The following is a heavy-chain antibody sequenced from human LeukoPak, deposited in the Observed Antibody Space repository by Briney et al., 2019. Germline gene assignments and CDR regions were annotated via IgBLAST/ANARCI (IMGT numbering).Heavy chain of an antibody. CDR2: ISYDGSNK. D-gene: IGHD6-19*01. CDR3: AKDRGSSGWYYLDY. Sequence: GGSLRLSCAASGFTFSSYGMHWVRQAPGKGLEWVAVISYDGSNKYYADSVKGRFTISRDNSKNTLCLQMNSLRAEDTAVYYCAKDRGSSGWYYLDYWGQGTLVTVSS. J-gene: IGHJ4*02. V-gene: IGHV3-30*18. CDR1: GFTFSSYG.